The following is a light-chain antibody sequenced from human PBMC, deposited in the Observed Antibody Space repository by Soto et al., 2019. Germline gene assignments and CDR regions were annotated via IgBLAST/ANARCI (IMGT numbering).Light chain of an antibody. CDR2: AAS. J-gene: IGKJ3*01. CDR1: QSVSSTF. CDR3: QQYGSSLFS. Sequence: EIVLTQSPGTLSLSPGERATLSCRASQSVSSTFLAWYQQKPGQAPRLLIYAASSRATGIPDRFSGSGSGTDFTLTISRLEPEDFAVYYCQQYGSSLFSFGPRTKLDIK. V-gene: IGKV3-20*01.